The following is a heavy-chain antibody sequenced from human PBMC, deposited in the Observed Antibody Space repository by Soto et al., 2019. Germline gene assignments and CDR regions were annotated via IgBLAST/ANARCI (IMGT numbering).Heavy chain of an antibody. V-gene: IGHV4-34*01. CDR2: INHSGST. D-gene: IGHD4-17*01. J-gene: IGHJ6*03. CDR1: GGSFSGYY. CDR3: ARGLQSTVTTTTGYMDV. Sequence: SETLSLTCAVYGGSFSGYYWSWIRQPPGKGLEWIGEINHSGSTNYNPSLKSRVTISVDTSKNQFSLKLSSVTAADTAVYYCARGLQSTVTTTTGYMDVWGKGTTVTVSS.